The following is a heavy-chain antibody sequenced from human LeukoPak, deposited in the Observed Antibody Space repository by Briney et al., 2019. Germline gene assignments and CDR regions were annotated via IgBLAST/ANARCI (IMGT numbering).Heavy chain of an antibody. CDR3: ARYGSGSYYAY. V-gene: IGHV4-61*02. CDR2: IHTSGST. Sequence: PSETLSLTXTVSGGSISSGIYYWTCIRQPAGKRLEWIGRIHTSGSTNYNPSLKSRVTISIDTSKNQLSLKLSSVTAADTAVYYCARYGSGSYYAYWGQGTLVTVSS. D-gene: IGHD3-10*01. J-gene: IGHJ4*02. CDR1: GGSISSGIYY.